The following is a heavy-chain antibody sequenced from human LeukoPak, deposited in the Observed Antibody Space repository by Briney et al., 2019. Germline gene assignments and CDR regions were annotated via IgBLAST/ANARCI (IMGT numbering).Heavy chain of an antibody. Sequence: ASVKVSCKASGYTFTDYYMQWVPQAPGQGLEWMGWFNPNSGGTNYAQKLQGRVTMTRDTSISTAYMVLSRLRADDAAVYCCARGGLSSTSRFIDYWGQGTLVTVSS. CDR3: ARGGLSSTSRFIDY. J-gene: IGHJ4*02. CDR2: FNPNSGGT. V-gene: IGHV1-2*02. CDR1: GYTFTDYY. D-gene: IGHD2-2*01.